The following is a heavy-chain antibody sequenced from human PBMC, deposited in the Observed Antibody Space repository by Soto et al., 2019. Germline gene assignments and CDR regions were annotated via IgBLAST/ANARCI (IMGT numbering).Heavy chain of an antibody. V-gene: IGHV3-23*01. J-gene: IGHJ5*02. D-gene: IGHD2-15*01. Sequence: PGESLKISCAASGFTFSSYAMSWVRQAPGKGLEWVSAISGSGGSTYYADSVKGRFTISRDNSKNTLYLQMNSLRAEDTAVYYCAKVPGVVVVVAAIWFDPWGQGTLVTVSS. CDR1: GFTFSSYA. CDR3: AKVPGVVVVVAAIWFDP. CDR2: ISGSGGST.